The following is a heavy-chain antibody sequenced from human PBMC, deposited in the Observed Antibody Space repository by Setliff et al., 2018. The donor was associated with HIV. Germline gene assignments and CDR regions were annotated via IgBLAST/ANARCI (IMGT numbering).Heavy chain of an antibody. J-gene: IGHJ5*02. CDR3: ARDLNSGDYPHWFDP. CDR1: GYTFTRNA. CDR2: INTVNGNT. Sequence: GASVKVSCKASGYTFTRNAMHWVRQAPGRRLEWMGWINTVNGNTKYSQKFQGRVTITRDTSASTVYMELSSLRSGDTAVYYCARDLNSGDYPHWFDPWGQGTLVTVSS. D-gene: IGHD4-17*01. V-gene: IGHV1-3*04.